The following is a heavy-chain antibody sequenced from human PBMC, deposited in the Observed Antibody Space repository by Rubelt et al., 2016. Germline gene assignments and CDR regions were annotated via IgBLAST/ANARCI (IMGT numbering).Heavy chain of an antibody. Sequence: GGGLVQPGGSLRLSCAASGFAFKAYSMNWVRQAPGKGLEWVSSINSNSGHIYYADSVKGRFTISRDNAKNSLYLQMDSLRAEDTAVYYCARVESSIASRSDFWGQGILVTVSS. CDR3: ARVESSIASRSDF. V-gene: IGHV3-21*01. D-gene: IGHD6-6*01. CDR1: GFAFKAYS. J-gene: IGHJ4*02. CDR2: INSNSGHI.